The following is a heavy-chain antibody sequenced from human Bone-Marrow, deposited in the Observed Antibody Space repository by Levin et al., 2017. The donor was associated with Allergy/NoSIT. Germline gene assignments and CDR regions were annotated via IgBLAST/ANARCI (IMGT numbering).Heavy chain of an antibody. CDR1: GFTFRNAW. CDR2: IKSRSDGGTA. D-gene: IGHD1-1*01. CDR3: TTRGTSSTGFY. Sequence: GGSLRLSCAASGFTFRNAWFSWVRQAPGKGLEWLGRIKSRSDGGTADHPASVQDRFIISRDDSTNTLYLQMNSLKSEDTAVYYCTTRGTSSTGFYWGQGTLVTVSS. J-gene: IGHJ4*02. V-gene: IGHV3-15*01.